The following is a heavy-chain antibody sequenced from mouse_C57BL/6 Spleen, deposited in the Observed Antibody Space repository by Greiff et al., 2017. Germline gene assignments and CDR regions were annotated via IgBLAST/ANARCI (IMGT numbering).Heavy chain of an antibody. Sequence: EVQGVESGGDLVKPGGSLKLSCAASGFTFSSYGMSWVRQTPDKRLEWVATISSGGRYTYYPDSVKGRFTISRDNAKNTLYLQMSSLKSEDTAMYYCARHGGDGYDVDDYWGQGTTLTVSS. V-gene: IGHV5-6*01. D-gene: IGHD2-2*01. J-gene: IGHJ2*01. CDR1: GFTFSSYG. CDR2: ISSGGRYT. CDR3: ARHGGDGYDVDDY.